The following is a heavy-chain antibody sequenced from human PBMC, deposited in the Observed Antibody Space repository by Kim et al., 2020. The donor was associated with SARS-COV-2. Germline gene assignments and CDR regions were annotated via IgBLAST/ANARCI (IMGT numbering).Heavy chain of an antibody. D-gene: IGHD3-22*01. CDR2: INGGNDNT. CDR3: ERDREGSGSLFDH. CDR1: GYTFTNYA. V-gene: IGHV1-3*01. Sequence: ASVKVSCKASGYTFTNYAIHWVRQAPGQRLEWMGWINGGNDNTRSSQHFQGRVTITRDTSATTLYMELSSLRSEDTAVYYCERDREGSGSLFDHWGQGALVTVSS. J-gene: IGHJ4*02.